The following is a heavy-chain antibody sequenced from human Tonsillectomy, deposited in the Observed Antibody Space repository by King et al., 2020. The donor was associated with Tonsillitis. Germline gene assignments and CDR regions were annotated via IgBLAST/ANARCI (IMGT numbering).Heavy chain of an antibody. CDR3: AKELGDEVGDGFDI. D-gene: IGHD1-26*01. V-gene: IGHV3-23*04. J-gene: IGHJ3*02. Sequence: VQLVESGGGLVQPGGSLRLPCAASGFPFNNYAMSWVRQPPGKGLEWVSAISGSGGSTYYADSVKGRFTISRDNSKNTQYLQMNSLRVEDTAVYYCAKELGDEVGDGFDIWGQGTMVTVSS. CDR1: GFPFNNYA. CDR2: ISGSGGST.